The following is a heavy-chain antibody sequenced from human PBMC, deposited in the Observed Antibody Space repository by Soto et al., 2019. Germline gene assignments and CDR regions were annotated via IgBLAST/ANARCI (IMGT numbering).Heavy chain of an antibody. J-gene: IGHJ6*02. CDR2: IYDSGSN. D-gene: IGHD3-22*01. CDR3: ARRLYYDSSGFEGGGMDV. V-gene: IGHV4-59*08. CDR1: GDSIGSYY. Sequence: SETLSLTCTVSGDSIGSYYWSWIRQPPGKGLEWIGSIYDSGSNHYNPSLKSRVTMSVDTSKNQFSLKLSSVTAADTAVYYCARRLYYDSSGFEGGGMDVWGQGTTVTVSS.